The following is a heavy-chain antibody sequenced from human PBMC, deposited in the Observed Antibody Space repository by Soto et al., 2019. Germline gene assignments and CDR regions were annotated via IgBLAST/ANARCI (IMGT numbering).Heavy chain of an antibody. V-gene: IGHV6-1*01. D-gene: IGHD6-19*01. Sequence: SQTLSLTCAISGDSVSSNSAAWNWIRQSPSRGLEWLGRTYYRSKWYNDYAVSVKSPITINPDTSKNQFSLQLHSVTPQDTAVDYCARDCGSGWFHRYFFDYWGQGTLVTVSS. J-gene: IGHJ4*02. CDR1: GDSVSSNSAA. CDR3: ARDCGSGWFHRYFFDY. CDR2: TYYRSKWYN.